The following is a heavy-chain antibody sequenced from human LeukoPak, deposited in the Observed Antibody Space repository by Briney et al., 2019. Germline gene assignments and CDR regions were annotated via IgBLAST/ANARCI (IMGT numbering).Heavy chain of an antibody. CDR3: ARDGLGSSWTDAFDI. Sequence: SVKVSCKASGGTFSSYAFTWVRQAPGQGLEWMGRIIPMLGITNYAQKFQGRVTITADKSTSTVYMEVSSLRSEDTAVYYCARDGLGSSWTDAFDIWGQGTMVTVSS. J-gene: IGHJ3*02. V-gene: IGHV1-69*04. D-gene: IGHD6-13*01. CDR1: GGTFSSYA. CDR2: IIPMLGIT.